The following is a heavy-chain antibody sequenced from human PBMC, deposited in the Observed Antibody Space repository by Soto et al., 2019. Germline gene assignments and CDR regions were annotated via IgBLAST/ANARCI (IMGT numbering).Heavy chain of an antibody. J-gene: IGHJ4*02. CDR3: AGRDPGTSVDY. Sequence: QVQLQESGPGLVKPSGTLSLTCAVSGGSFTSNNWWTWVRQPPGQGLEWIGEIYRTGSTNYNPSLQGRVTISLEKAENQFSLKVTSLTAADTAVYYCAGRDPGTSVDYLGPGTLVTVSS. D-gene: IGHD1-7*01. CDR2: IYRTGST. V-gene: IGHV4-4*02. CDR1: GGSFTSNNW.